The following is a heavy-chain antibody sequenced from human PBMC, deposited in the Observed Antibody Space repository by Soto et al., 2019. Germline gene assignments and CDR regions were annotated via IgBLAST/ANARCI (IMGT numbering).Heavy chain of an antibody. D-gene: IGHD6-13*01. V-gene: IGHV3-23*01. CDR1: GFTFSNFA. Sequence: GGSLRLSCAASGFTFSNFAMTWVRQAPGKGLEWVSAISGSGGSTYYADSVKGRFTISRDNSKNTLYLQMNSLRAEDTAVYYCAKDQDSRVSWFDPWGQGTLVTVSS. CDR2: ISGSGGST. J-gene: IGHJ5*02. CDR3: AKDQDSRVSWFDP.